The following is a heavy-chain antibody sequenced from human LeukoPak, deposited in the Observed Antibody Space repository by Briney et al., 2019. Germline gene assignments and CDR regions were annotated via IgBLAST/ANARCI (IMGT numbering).Heavy chain of an antibody. CDR2: IYHSGST. D-gene: IGHD1/OR15-1a*01. CDR1: GDSITSTNW. Sequence: SGTLSLTCAVSGDSITSTNWWTWVRQPPGKGLEWIGEIYHSGSTNYNPSLKSRVTISLDRSRNQFSLRLNSVTAADTAVYYCARGGNSAGYFDYWGQGTLVTVSS. J-gene: IGHJ4*02. V-gene: IGHV4-4*02. CDR3: ARGGNSAGYFDY.